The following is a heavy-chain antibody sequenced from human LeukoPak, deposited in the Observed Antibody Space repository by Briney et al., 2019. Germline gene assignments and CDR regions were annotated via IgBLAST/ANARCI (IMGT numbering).Heavy chain of an antibody. J-gene: IGHJ4*02. V-gene: IGHV3-20*01. CDR3: ARVGYSGYDFHY. CDR1: GFTFSSYS. D-gene: IGHD5-12*01. Sequence: GGSLRLSCAASGFTFSSYSMNWVRQAPGKGLEWVSGINWDGGSTGYADSVKGRFTISRDNAKNSLYLQMNSLRAEDTALYHCARVGYSGYDFHYWGQGTLVTVSS. CDR2: INWDGGST.